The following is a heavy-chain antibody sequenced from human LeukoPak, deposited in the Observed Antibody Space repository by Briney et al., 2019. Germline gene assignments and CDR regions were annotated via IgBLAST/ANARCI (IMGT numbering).Heavy chain of an antibody. D-gene: IGHD1-26*01. J-gene: IGHJ4*02. Sequence: PGGSLRLSCAASGFTFTRYWMHWVRQVPGKGLVWVSRINIDGTTTNYADSVKGRFTVSRDNAKNTLYLQMNSLRVEDTAVYYCARDSYEVGATFDYWGQGTLVTVSS. CDR1: GFTFTRYW. CDR3: ARDSYEVGATFDY. CDR2: INIDGTTT. V-gene: IGHV3-74*01.